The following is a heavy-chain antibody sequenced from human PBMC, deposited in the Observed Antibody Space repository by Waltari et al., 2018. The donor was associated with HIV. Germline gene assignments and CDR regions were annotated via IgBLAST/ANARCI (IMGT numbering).Heavy chain of an antibody. J-gene: IGHJ4*02. V-gene: IGHV1-8*01. CDR1: GHTFPRLD. CDR2: MNPNSGNT. D-gene: IGHD4-17*01. Sequence: QMQLLQSGAEVEEPGAPVRASEKACGHTFPRLDPLCVRPASGQGLEWMGWMNPNSGNTGYAQKFQGRVTMTRNTSISTVYMELSSLRSEDTAVYFCVRGYREDGDRKGTLDYWGQGTPVTVAS. CDR3: VRGYREDGDRKGTLDY.